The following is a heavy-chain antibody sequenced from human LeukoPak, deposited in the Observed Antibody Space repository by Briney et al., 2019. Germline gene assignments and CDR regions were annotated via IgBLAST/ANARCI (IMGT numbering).Heavy chain of an antibody. Sequence: GGSLRLSCAASGFTFSGHWMSWVRQAPGKGLEWVASIRQDGSEKHYVDSVEGRFTISRDNAKNSLHLQMNSLRAEDTAVYYCARDRDTAMVHAAFDIWGQGTMVTVSS. V-gene: IGHV3-7*01. CDR2: IRQDGSEK. CDR3: ARDRDTAMVHAAFDI. CDR1: GFTFSGHW. J-gene: IGHJ3*02. D-gene: IGHD5-18*01.